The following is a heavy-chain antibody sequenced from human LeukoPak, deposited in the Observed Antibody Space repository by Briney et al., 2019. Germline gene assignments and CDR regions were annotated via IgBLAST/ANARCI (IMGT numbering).Heavy chain of an antibody. CDR2: INPNSGNT. Sequence: ASVKVSCKASGYTFTSYDINWGRQATGQGLEWVGWINPNSGNTGYAQKFQGRATMNRNTSISTAYMELSSLRSEDTAVYYCARGSYYYGSGRSPWGQGTLVTVSS. D-gene: IGHD3-10*01. V-gene: IGHV1-8*01. CDR1: GYTFTSYD. CDR3: ARGSYYYGSGRSP. J-gene: IGHJ5*02.